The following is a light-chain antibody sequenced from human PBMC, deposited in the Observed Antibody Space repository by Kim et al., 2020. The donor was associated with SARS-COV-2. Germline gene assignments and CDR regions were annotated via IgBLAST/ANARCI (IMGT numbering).Light chain of an antibody. CDR2: AAS. CDR1: QSISAS. Sequence: STSVGDRVTITCRASQSISASLNWFQQRPGKAPKLLIYAASSLQSGVSSRFSGGASGTDFTLTISSLQPEDFATYYCQQSYSAPYTFGQGTKLEI. J-gene: IGKJ2*01. V-gene: IGKV1-39*01. CDR3: QQSYSAPYT.